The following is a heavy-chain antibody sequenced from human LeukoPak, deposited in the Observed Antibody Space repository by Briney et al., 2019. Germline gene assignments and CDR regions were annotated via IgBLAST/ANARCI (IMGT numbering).Heavy chain of an antibody. D-gene: IGHD5-24*01. V-gene: IGHV3-30-3*01. CDR3: ARAKDGTNILDY. Sequence: GGSLRLSCAASGFTFNDFAMHWVRQAPGKGLEWVTLISYNGVIKYYADSVKGRFTISRDNSMNTLYLQMDTLRAEDTAVYYCARAKDGTNILDYWGQGTLVTVSS. CDR2: ISYNGVIK. CDR1: GFTFNDFA. J-gene: IGHJ4*02.